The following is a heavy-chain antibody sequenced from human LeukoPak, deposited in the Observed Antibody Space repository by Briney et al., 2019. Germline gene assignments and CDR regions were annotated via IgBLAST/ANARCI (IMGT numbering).Heavy chain of an antibody. CDR3: ARDLGVVVVPTGEYFFDY. D-gene: IGHD3-22*01. Sequence: ASVKVSCKASGYTFTNFAIHWVRQAPGQRLEWMGWVNAGNGKTKYSQRFQGRVTFTRDTSASTAYMYLSSLRSEDAAIYYCARDLGVVVVPTGEYFFDYWSQGTLVTVSS. J-gene: IGHJ4*02. CDR1: GYTFTNFA. V-gene: IGHV1-3*01. CDR2: VNAGNGKT.